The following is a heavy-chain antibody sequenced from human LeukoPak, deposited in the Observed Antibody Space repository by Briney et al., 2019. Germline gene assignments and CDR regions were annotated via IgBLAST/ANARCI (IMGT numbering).Heavy chain of an antibody. J-gene: IGHJ3*02. Sequence: PSETLSLTCTVSGGPISSYYWSWIRQPPGKGLEWIGYIYYSGSTNYNPSLKSRVTISVDTSKNQFSLKLSSVTAADTAVYYCARRWYDSSGYYLDAFDIWGQGTMVTVSS. CDR3: ARRWYDSSGYYLDAFDI. CDR1: GGPISSYY. V-gene: IGHV4-59*08. CDR2: IYYSGST. D-gene: IGHD3-22*01.